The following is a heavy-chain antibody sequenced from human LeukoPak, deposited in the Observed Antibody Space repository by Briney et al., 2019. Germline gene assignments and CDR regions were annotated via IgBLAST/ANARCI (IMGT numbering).Heavy chain of an antibody. V-gene: IGHV3-30*18. CDR3: AKDKGGSYYYYGMDV. J-gene: IGHJ6*02. CDR2: ISYDGSNK. Sequence: GGSPRLSCAASGFTFSSYGMHWVRQAPGKGLEWVAVISYDGSNKYYADSVKGRFTISRDNSKNTLYLQMNSLRAEDTAVYYCAKDKGGSYYYYGMDVWGQGTTVTVSS. CDR1: GFTFSSYG. D-gene: IGHD1-26*01.